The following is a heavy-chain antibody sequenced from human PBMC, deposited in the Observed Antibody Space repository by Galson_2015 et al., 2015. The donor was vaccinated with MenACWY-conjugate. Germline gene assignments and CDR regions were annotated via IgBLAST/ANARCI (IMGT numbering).Heavy chain of an antibody. CDR2: IRYDGSNK. Sequence: SLRLSCAASGFTFSSYGMHWVRQAPGKGLEWVAFIRYDGSNKYYADSVKGRFTISRDNSKNTLYLQMNSLRAEDTAVYYCAKDLDCSSTSGSTNEDYMDVWGKGTTVTVSS. J-gene: IGHJ6*03. D-gene: IGHD2-2*02. CDR3: AKDLDCSSTSGSTNEDYMDV. CDR1: GFTFSSYG. V-gene: IGHV3-30*02.